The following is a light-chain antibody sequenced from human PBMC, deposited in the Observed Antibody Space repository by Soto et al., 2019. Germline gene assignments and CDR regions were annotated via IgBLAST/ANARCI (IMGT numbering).Light chain of an antibody. CDR2: EVS. CDR1: SSDVGGYNY. CDR3: SSYGGSNV. V-gene: IGLV2-8*01. J-gene: IGLJ1*01. Sequence: QSALTQPPSASGSPGQSVAISCTGTSSDVGGYNYVSWYQQLPGKAPKLLIYEVSKRPSGVPDRFSGSKSGNTASLTVSGLQAEDEADYYCSSYGGSNVFGTGTKLTVL.